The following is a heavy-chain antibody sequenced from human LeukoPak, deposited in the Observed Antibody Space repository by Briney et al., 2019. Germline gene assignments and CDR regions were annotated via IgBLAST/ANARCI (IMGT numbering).Heavy chain of an antibody. D-gene: IGHD3-16*02. J-gene: IGHJ6*02. CDR3: ARVYGDYVWGSYRYTAYYGMDV. Sequence: GGSLRLSCEASGFTFSSYWMSWVRQAPGKGLEWVANIKQDGSEKYYVDSVKGRFTISRDNAKNSLYLQMNSLRAEDTAVYYCARVYGDYVWGSYRYTAYYGMDVWGQGTTVTVSS. CDR2: IKQDGSEK. CDR1: GFTFSSYW. V-gene: IGHV3-7*01.